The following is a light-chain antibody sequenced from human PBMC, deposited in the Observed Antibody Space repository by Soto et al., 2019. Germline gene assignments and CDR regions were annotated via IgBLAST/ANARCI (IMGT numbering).Light chain of an antibody. J-gene: IGKJ1*01. Sequence: EIVLTQSPATLSLSPGERATLSCRASQSVRSYLVWYQQKPGQAPRLLMYEASTRATGIPARFSGGGSGTDFTLTVSSPEPEDSAVYYCQQCTNWPWTFGQGTKVEIK. V-gene: IGKV3-11*01. CDR1: QSVRSY. CDR3: QQCTNWPWT. CDR2: EAS.